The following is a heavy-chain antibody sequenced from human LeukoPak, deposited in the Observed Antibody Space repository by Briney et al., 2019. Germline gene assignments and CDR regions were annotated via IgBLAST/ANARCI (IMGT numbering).Heavy chain of an antibody. V-gene: IGHV4-31*03. CDR3: AGEGGGELLDY. J-gene: IGHJ4*02. CDR1: GASVNRAGNY. CDR2: IYYNGRS. Sequence: SETLSLTCTVSGASVNRAGNYWTWIRQHPGKGLEWIAYIYYNGRSSYNPSLKSRATISVDTSKNQFSLKLAPMTAADTAGYFWAGEGGGELLDYWGQGTLVTVSS. D-gene: IGHD1-7*01.